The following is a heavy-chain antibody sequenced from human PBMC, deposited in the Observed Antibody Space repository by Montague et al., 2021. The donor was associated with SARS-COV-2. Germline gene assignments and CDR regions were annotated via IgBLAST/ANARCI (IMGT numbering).Heavy chain of an antibody. CDR2: MYYSGST. CDR3: ARGSDGYNWGY. D-gene: IGHD5-24*01. Sequence: SETLSLTCTVSGGSLGTSGYYWGWIRQPPGKGLEWIGSMYYSGSTHCNPSLKSRVTVSVDTSNNQFFLKLSSVTAADTAVYYCARGSDGYNWGYWGQGTLVTVSS. V-gene: IGHV4-39*01. J-gene: IGHJ4*02. CDR1: GGSLGTSGYY.